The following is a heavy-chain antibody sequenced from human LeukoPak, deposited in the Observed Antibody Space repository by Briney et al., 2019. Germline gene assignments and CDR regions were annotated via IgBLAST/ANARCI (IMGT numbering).Heavy chain of an antibody. CDR2: MNPDGSTK. D-gene: IGHD5-12*01. Sequence: GGSLRLSCVASGFAFSSSWMALVRQAPGKGLEWVANMNPDGSTKNYVDYVRGRFTISRDNAKNSLYLQMNSLRVDDTAVYYCARDSGYSAFDYWGQGTLVTVSS. CDR3: ARDSGYSAFDY. J-gene: IGHJ4*02. CDR1: GFAFSSSW. V-gene: IGHV3-7*05.